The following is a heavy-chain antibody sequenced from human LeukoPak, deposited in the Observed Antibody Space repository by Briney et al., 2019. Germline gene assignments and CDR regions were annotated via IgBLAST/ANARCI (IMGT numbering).Heavy chain of an antibody. D-gene: IGHD5-24*01. Sequence: PGGSLRLSCAASGFTFSNAWMSWVRQAPGKGLEWVGRIKSKTDGGTTDYAAPVEGRFTISRDDSKNTLYLQMNSLKTEDTAVYYCTTVGAFEMATISPWGQGTLVTVSS. CDR1: GFTFSNAW. J-gene: IGHJ5*02. CDR2: IKSKTDGGTT. CDR3: TTVGAFEMATISP. V-gene: IGHV3-15*01.